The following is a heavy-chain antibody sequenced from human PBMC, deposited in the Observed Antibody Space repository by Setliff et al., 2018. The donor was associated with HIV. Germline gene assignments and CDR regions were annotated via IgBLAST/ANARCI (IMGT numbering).Heavy chain of an antibody. D-gene: IGHD3-10*01. CDR3: ARRSDDSGNFPDKNWFDT. Sequence: PSETLSLTCTVSGGSMNDYYWSWIRQPAEKGLEWIGRIYSSGRTNYNPSLKSRVTMSLDTSKNQFSLKLSSVTAADTAIYFCARRSDDSGNFPDKNWFDTWGQGSLVTVSS. V-gene: IGHV4-4*07. CDR1: GGSMNDYY. CDR2: IYSSGRT. J-gene: IGHJ5*02.